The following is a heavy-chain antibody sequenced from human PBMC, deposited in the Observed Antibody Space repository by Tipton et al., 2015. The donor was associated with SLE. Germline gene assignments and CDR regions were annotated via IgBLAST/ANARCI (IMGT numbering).Heavy chain of an antibody. CDR2: ISGSGRST. CDR3: ARGGIAAAGTGDY. Sequence: SLRLSCAASGFSLGIYAMTWVRQAPGKGLEWVSSISGSGRSTYYADSVKGRVTISRDNSKNTLYLQMNSLRAEDTAVYYCARGGIAAAGTGDYWGQGTLVTVSS. V-gene: IGHV3-23*01. J-gene: IGHJ4*02. CDR1: GFSLGIYA. D-gene: IGHD6-13*01.